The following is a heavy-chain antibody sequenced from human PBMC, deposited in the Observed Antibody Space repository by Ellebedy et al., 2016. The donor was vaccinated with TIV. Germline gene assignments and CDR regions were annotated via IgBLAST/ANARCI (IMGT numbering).Heavy chain of an antibody. CDR1: GYTFSDYY. D-gene: IGHD3-10*01. Sequence: ASVKVSCKASGYTFSDYYIHWVRQAPGQGLEWMGRITPNNGGTDSPQGFQGRVTLSWDTSISTAYMELRKLRSDDTAVYYCATDRGVINYYYGMDVWGQGTTVTVSS. CDR3: ATDRGVINYYYGMDV. CDR2: ITPNNGGT. J-gene: IGHJ6*02. V-gene: IGHV1-2*06.